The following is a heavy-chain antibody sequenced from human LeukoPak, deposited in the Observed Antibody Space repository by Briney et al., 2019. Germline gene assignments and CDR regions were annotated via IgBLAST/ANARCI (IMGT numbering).Heavy chain of an antibody. Sequence: TSETLSLTCTVSGGSISSGGYYWSWIRQPPGKGLEWIGYIYHSGSTYYNPSLKSRVTISVDRSKNQFSLKLSSVTAADTAVYYCARDFSSGWYYFDYWGQGTLVTVSS. CDR1: GGSISSGGYY. D-gene: IGHD6-19*01. V-gene: IGHV4-30-2*01. CDR3: ARDFSSGWYYFDY. J-gene: IGHJ4*02. CDR2: IYHSGST.